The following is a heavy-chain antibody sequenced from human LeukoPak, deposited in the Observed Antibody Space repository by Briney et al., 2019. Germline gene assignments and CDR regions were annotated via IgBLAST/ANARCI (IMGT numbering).Heavy chain of an antibody. V-gene: IGHV3-7*01. J-gene: IGHJ5*01. CDR3: VRGGTYWTVS. CDR2: IKPDGSEK. Sequence: GGSLRLSCAASGFVFSASYMSWVRKAPGKGLEWVATIKPDGSEKYHVDSVSGRFTISRDNTNDSLFLQMNSLRVDDTAVYYCVRGGTYWTVSWGQGTLVNAS. CDR1: GFVFSASY.